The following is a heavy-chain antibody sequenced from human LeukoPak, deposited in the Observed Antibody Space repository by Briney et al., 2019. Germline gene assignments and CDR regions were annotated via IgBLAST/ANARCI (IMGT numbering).Heavy chain of an antibody. D-gene: IGHD1-1*01. V-gene: IGHV3-11*05. CDR1: GFTFSDYY. J-gene: IGHJ6*03. Sequence: PGGSLRLSCAASGFTFSDYYMSWIRQAPGKGLEWVSSISGRSSYKYYADSVKGRFTISRDNAKNSLYLQMNSLRAEDTALYYCAKDYRAGSSYYMDVWGKGTTVTVSS. CDR2: ISGRSSYK. CDR3: AKDYRAGSSYYMDV.